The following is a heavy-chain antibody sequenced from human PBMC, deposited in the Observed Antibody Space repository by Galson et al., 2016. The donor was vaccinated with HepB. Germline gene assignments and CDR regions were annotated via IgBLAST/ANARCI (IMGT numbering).Heavy chain of an antibody. CDR2: ILYSGSA. J-gene: IGHJ5*02. D-gene: IGHD6-19*01. Sequence: SETLSLTCIVSGGSITSSSYHWGWIRQPPGKGLDWIGNILYSGSAYYSPSLKSRVTISVDTSKNQFSLKLSPVTAADTAVYYCARRGRAVAGIGVWLDPWGQGTLVTVSS. CDR1: GGSITSSSYH. CDR3: ARRGRAVAGIGVWLDP. V-gene: IGHV4-39*01.